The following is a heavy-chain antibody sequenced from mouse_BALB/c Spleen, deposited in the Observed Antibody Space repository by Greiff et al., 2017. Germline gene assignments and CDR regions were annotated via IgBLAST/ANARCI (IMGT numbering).Heavy chain of an antibody. CDR3: ARQLYGDY. CDR2: ISYSGST. CDR1: GYSITSDYA. J-gene: IGHJ2*01. V-gene: IGHV3-2*02. D-gene: IGHD3-3*01. Sequence: EVQLQQSGPGLVKPSQSLYLTCTVTGYSITSDYAWNWIRQFPGNKLEWMGYISYSGSTSYNPSLKSRISITRDTSKNQFFLQLNSVTTEDTATYYCARQLYGDYWGQGTTLTVSS.